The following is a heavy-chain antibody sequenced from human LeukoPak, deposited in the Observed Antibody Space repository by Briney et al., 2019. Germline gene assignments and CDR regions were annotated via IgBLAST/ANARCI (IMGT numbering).Heavy chain of an antibody. Sequence: ASVKVSCKASGGTFSSYAISWVRQAPGQGLEWMGGIIPIFGTANYAQKFQGRVTITADKSTSTAYMELSSLRSEDTAVYYCARGPMTTVGYYYYYYMDVWGKGTTVTVSS. J-gene: IGHJ6*03. CDR2: IIPIFGTA. CDR3: ARGPMTTVGYYYYYYMDV. D-gene: IGHD4-23*01. V-gene: IGHV1-69*06. CDR1: GGTFSSYA.